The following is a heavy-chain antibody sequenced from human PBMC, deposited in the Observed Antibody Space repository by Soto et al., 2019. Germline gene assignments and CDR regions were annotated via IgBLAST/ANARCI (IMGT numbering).Heavy chain of an antibody. CDR3: AKAMIRGVTITSLDY. CDR1: GFTFSSYA. D-gene: IGHD3-10*01. CDR2: INGGGTST. Sequence: SGGSLRLSCAASGFTFSSYAMSWVRQALGEGLEWVSSINGGGTSTYYADSVKGRFTISRDNSKNTMHLQMSSLRAEDTAIYYCAKAMIRGVTITSLDYWGQGTLVTVSS. V-gene: IGHV3-23*01. J-gene: IGHJ4*02.